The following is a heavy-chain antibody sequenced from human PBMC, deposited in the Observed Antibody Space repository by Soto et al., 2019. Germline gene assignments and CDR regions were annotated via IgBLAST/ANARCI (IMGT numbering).Heavy chain of an antibody. Sequence: ASVKVSCKASGYTFTSYGISWVRQAPGQGLEWMGWISAYNGNTNYAQKLQGRVTMTTDTSTSTAYMELRSLRSDDTAVYYCARDYSSDFWNGYPTTRDDAFDIWGQGTMVTVSS. J-gene: IGHJ3*02. V-gene: IGHV1-18*01. CDR3: ARDYSSDFWNGYPTTRDDAFDI. D-gene: IGHD3-3*01. CDR2: ISAYNGNT. CDR1: GYTFTSYG.